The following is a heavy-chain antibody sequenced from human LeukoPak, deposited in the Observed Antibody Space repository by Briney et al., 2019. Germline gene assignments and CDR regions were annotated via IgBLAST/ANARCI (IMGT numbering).Heavy chain of an antibody. V-gene: IGHV3-23*01. CDR3: AKTAGSNWSFDY. J-gene: IGHJ4*02. D-gene: IGHD6-13*01. Sequence: GGSLRLSCAASGFTFRNYAMSWVRQAPGKGLEWVSAISGSDGRSHYADSVKGRFTTSRDNSKNTLWLQMNSLRAEDAAVYYCAKTAGSNWSFDYWGQGTLVAVSS. CDR1: GFTFRNYA. CDR2: ISGSDGRS.